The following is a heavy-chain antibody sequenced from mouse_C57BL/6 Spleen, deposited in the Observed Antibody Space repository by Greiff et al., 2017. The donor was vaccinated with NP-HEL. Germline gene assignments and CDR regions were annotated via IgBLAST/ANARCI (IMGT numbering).Heavy chain of an antibody. D-gene: IGHD1-1*01. Sequence: QVQLQQPGAELVRPGTSVKLSCKASGYTFTSYWMHWVKQRPGQGLEWIGVIDPSDSYTNYNQKFKGKATLTVDTSSRTAYMQLSSLTSEDSAVYYCARRQYYGSSNYWGQGTTLTVSS. CDR3: ARRQYYGSSNY. J-gene: IGHJ2*01. V-gene: IGHV1-59*01. CDR1: GYTFTSYW. CDR2: IDPSDSYT.